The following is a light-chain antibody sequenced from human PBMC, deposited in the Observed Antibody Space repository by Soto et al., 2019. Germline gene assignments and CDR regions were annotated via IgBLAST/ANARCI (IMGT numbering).Light chain of an antibody. CDR3: TSYAGTNNPYV. CDR1: SIDVGGYTY. Sequence: QSVLTQPPSASGSPGQSVTISCTGTSIDVGGYTYVSWYQQHPGKAPRLMIYEVSKRPSGVPDRFSGSKSGNTASLTVSGLQAEDEADYYCTSYAGTNNPYVFGIGTKVTVL. CDR2: EVS. J-gene: IGLJ1*01. V-gene: IGLV2-8*01.